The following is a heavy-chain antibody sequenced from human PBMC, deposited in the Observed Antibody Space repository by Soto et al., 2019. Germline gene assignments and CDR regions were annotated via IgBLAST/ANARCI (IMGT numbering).Heavy chain of an antibody. Sequence: GGSLRLSCAASGFTFSSYSMNWVRQAPGKGLEWVSSISSSSSYIYYADSVKGRFTISRDNAKNSLYLQMNSLRAEDTAVYYCARALPYSSDKYDYYYYMDVWGKGTTVTVSS. CDR2: ISSSSSYI. J-gene: IGHJ6*03. V-gene: IGHV3-21*01. CDR1: GFTFSSYS. CDR3: ARALPYSSDKYDYYYYMDV. D-gene: IGHD6-19*01.